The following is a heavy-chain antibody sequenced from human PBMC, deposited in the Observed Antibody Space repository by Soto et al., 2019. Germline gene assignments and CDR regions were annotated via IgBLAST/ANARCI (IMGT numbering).Heavy chain of an antibody. V-gene: IGHV4-31*03. CDR2: IGYSGAT. J-gene: IGHJ5*02. CDR1: GGSITSGGSF. CDR3: ARGGASSKWFAP. D-gene: IGHD2-15*01. Sequence: TLSLTCTVSGGSITSGGSFFSGIRQHPWKGPEWIAFIGYSGATSYNPSLASRVTISADTYKSQFSLNLRSVTAADTAVYYCARGGASSKWFAPWGQGTLVTVSS.